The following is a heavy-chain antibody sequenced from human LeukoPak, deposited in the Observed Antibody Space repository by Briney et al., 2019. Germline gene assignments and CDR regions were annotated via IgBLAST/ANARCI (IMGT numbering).Heavy chain of an antibody. CDR2: IISIFGTA. CDR3: ASGYYSDSSGYYPPFDY. D-gene: IGHD3-22*01. V-gene: IGHV1-69*13. Sequence: SVKVSCKASGGTFSSYAISWVRQAPGQGLEWMGGIISIFGTANYAQKFQGRVTITADESTSTAYMELSSLRSEDTAVYYCASGYYSDSSGYYPPFDYWGQGTLVTVSS. CDR1: GGTFSSYA. J-gene: IGHJ4*02.